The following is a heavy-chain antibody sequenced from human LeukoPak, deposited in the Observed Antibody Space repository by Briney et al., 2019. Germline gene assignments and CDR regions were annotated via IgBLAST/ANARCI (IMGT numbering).Heavy chain of an antibody. CDR1: GGSISSSSHS. V-gene: IGHV4-39*01. CDR2: IYYTGRT. J-gene: IGHJ5*02. D-gene: IGHD6-13*01. Sequence: SETLSLTCTVSGGSISSSSHSWGWIRQPPGKGLGWTGSIYYTGRTYYNPSLKSRVTISVDTSKNQFSLKLSSVTAADTAVYYCAQSLGSSNWIGNWFDPWGQGTLVTVSS. CDR3: AQSLGSSNWIGNWFDP.